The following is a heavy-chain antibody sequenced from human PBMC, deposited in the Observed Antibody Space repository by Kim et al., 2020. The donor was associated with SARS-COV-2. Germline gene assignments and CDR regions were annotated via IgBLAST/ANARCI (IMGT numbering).Heavy chain of an antibody. Sequence: SGPTLVNPTQTLTLTCTFSGFSLNTRGNGVAWVRQPPGKAREFLSLIYWDDGERYTPSLRSRLTITKITSKNQVVLTLTNVAPVDTATYYCTHDSPGLYG. CDR2: IYWDDGE. CDR3: THDSPGLYG. J-gene: IGHJ6*01. CDR1: GFSLNTRGNG. V-gene: IGHV2-5*02.